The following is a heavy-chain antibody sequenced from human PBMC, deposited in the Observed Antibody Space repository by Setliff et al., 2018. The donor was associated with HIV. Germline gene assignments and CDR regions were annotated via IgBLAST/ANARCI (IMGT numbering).Heavy chain of an antibody. CDR3: ARVRSPF. V-gene: IGHV3-48*04. CDR1: GFSFSSYW. CDR2: IGSSGTPI. Sequence: GGSLRLSCAASGFSFSSYWMSWVRQAPGKGLEWLSYIGSSGTPIYYADSVKGRFTISRDNAKNSLNLQMNSLRAEDTAVYYCARVRSPFWGQGTLVTVSS. J-gene: IGHJ4*02.